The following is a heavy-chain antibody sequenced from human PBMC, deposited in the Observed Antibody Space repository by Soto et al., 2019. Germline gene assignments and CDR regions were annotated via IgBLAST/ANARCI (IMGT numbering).Heavy chain of an antibody. Sequence: GGSLRLSCAASGFTFSNAWMSWVRQAPGKGLEWVSNIKQSGSETHYADTVKGRFTISRDNSKNTIYLQMSSLRADDTAVYYCAKDIDYYGSGSYYNWAYWGQGTLVTVSS. CDR2: IKQSGSET. J-gene: IGHJ4*02. D-gene: IGHD3-10*01. CDR1: GFTFSNAW. V-gene: IGHV3-7*03. CDR3: AKDIDYYGSGSYYNWAY.